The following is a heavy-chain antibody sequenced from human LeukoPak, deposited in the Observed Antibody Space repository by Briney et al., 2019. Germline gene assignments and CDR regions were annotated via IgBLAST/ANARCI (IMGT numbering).Heavy chain of an antibody. D-gene: IGHD3-22*01. CDR2: IYYSGST. V-gene: IGHV4-30-4*07. J-gene: IGHJ4*02. Sequence: SETLSLTCAVSGGSISSGGYSWSWIRQPPGKGLEWIGYIYYSGSTYYNPSLKSRVTISVDTSKNQFSLKLSSVTAADTAVYYCARARPPEDYYDSSGYYFDYWGQGTLVTVSS. CDR1: GGSISSGGYS. CDR3: ARARPPEDYYDSSGYYFDY.